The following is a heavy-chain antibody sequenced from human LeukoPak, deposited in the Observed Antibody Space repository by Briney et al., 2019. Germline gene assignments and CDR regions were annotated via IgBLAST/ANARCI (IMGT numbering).Heavy chain of an antibody. CDR3: ARDPGYSSGIKPPFDY. Sequence: PGGSLRLSCAASGFTFSSYAMHWVRQAPGKGLEYVSAISSNGGSTYYANSVKGRLTISRDNAKNSLYLQMNSLRAEDTAVYYCARDPGYSSGIKPPFDYWGQGTLVTVSS. CDR2: ISSNGGST. D-gene: IGHD6-19*01. V-gene: IGHV3-64*01. CDR1: GFTFSSYA. J-gene: IGHJ4*02.